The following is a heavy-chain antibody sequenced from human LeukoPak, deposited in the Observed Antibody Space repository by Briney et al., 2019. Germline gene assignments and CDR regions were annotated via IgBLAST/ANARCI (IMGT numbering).Heavy chain of an antibody. CDR3: SRKGSLLFGVAFDRGYYYYMDV. CDR1: GYSFTSYG. D-gene: IGHD3-10*01. Sequence: ASVKVSCKASGYSFTSYGISWVRQAPGQGIEWMGWISAYNDNTKYEQEPEDRVTITTNTTTSTAYMVLRSRRSDENAVYYCSRKGSLLFGVAFDRGYYYYMDVWGKGTTVTVSS. V-gene: IGHV1-18*01. J-gene: IGHJ6*03. CDR2: ISAYNDNT.